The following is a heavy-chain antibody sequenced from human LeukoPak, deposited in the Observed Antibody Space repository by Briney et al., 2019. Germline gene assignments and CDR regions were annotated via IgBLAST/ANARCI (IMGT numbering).Heavy chain of an antibody. J-gene: IGHJ5*02. D-gene: IGHD2-15*01. CDR2: IYHSGST. V-gene: IGHV4-38-2*02. CDR1: GYSISSGCY. Sequence: SETLSLTCSVSGYSISSGCYWGWIRQPPGKGLEWIGSIYHSGSTYYNPSLKSRVTISVDTSKNQFSLKLSSVTAADTAVYYCARRKSGSWNWFDPWGQGTLVTVSS. CDR3: ARRKSGSWNWFDP.